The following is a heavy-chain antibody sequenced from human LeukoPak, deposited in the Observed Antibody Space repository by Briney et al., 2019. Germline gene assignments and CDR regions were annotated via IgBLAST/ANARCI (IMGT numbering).Heavy chain of an antibody. Sequence: GSLRLSCAASGFTFSNTWMNWVRQAPGKGLEWVGRIQSKTDGGTTGYAAPVKGRFTISRDDSKTTLYLQMNSLKTEGTAVYYCATLTVRGVINIWGQGTLVTVSS. J-gene: IGHJ4*02. CDR3: ATLTVRGVINI. CDR1: GFTFSNTW. D-gene: IGHD3-10*01. V-gene: IGHV3-15*01. CDR2: IQSKTDGGTT.